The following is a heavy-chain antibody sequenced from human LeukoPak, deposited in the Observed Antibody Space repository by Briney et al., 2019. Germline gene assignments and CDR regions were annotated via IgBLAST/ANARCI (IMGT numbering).Heavy chain of an antibody. D-gene: IGHD6-13*01. J-gene: IGHJ6*02. CDR1: GYTFTGYY. CDR3: ARDLAGDSSSWYGMDV. V-gene: IGHV1-2*04. CDR2: INPNSGGT. Sequence: ASVKVSSKASGYTFTGYYMHWVRQAPGQGLEWMGWINPNSGGTNYAQKFQGWVTMTRDTSISTAYMELSRLRSDDTAVYYCARDLAGDSSSWYGMDVWGQGTTVTVSS.